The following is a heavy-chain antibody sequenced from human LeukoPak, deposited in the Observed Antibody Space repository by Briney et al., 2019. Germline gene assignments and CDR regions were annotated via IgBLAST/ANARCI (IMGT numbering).Heavy chain of an antibody. D-gene: IGHD2-15*01. CDR3: ARGHVVVVAVPYYYYYMYV. J-gene: IGHJ6*03. V-gene: IGHV1-8*03. CDR2: MNPNSGNT. CDR1: GYTFTSYD. Sequence: GASVQVSCKASGYTFTSYDINWVRQATGQGLEWMGWMNPNSGNTGYAQKFQGRVTITRNTSISTAYMELSSLRSEDAAVYYCARGHVVVVAVPYYYYYMYVWVKGTTVTVSS.